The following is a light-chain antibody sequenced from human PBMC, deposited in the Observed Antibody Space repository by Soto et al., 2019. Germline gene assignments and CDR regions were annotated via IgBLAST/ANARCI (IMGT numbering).Light chain of an antibody. J-gene: IGKJ3*01. Sequence: DIQMTQSPYSVSASVGDRVTITCRASQDILSWLAWYQQKPGEAPRLLIYASSNLQSGVPSRFSGSGSGTDFTLTISSLQPEDFATYYCQQANSFPTTFGPGTRLDIK. CDR1: QDILSW. CDR2: ASS. V-gene: IGKV1-12*01. CDR3: QQANSFPTT.